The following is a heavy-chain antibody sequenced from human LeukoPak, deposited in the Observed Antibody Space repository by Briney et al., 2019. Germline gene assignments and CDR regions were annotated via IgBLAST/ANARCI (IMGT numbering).Heavy chain of an antibody. CDR3: AKDATNLWFGELLPTQFDY. CDR1: GFTFSSYA. J-gene: IGHJ4*02. V-gene: IGHV3-23*01. D-gene: IGHD3-10*01. CDR2: ISGSGGST. Sequence: GGPLRLSCAASGFTFSSYAMSWVRQAPGKGLEWVSAISGSGGSTYYADSVKGRFTISRDNSKNTLYLQMNSLRAEVTAVYYCAKDATNLWFGELLPTQFDYWGQGTLVTVSS.